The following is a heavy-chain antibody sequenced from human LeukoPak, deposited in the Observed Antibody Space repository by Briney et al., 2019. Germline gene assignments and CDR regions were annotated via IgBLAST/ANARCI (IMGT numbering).Heavy chain of an antibody. V-gene: IGHV4-59*01. Sequence: SETLSLTCTVSGGSISSYYWSWIRQPPGQGLECIGYIYYSGSTNYNPSLKSRVTISVDTSKNQFSLKLSSVTAADTAVYYCARGPSTVTPGDYYYYMDVWGKGTTVTVSS. D-gene: IGHD4-17*01. CDR1: GGSISSYY. CDR2: IYYSGST. J-gene: IGHJ6*03. CDR3: ARGPSTVTPGDYYYYMDV.